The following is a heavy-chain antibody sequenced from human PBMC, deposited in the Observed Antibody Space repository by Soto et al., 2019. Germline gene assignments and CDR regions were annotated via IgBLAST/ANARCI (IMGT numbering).Heavy chain of an antibody. CDR1: GFTFSSYA. D-gene: IGHD3-22*01. CDR3: AKDGSEYYYDSSGYYSGFFSYYFDY. V-gene: IGHV3-23*01. J-gene: IGHJ4*02. Sequence: GGSLRLSCAASGFTFSSYAMSWVRQAPGKGLEWVSAISGSGGSTYYTDSVKGRFTISRDNSKNTLYLQMNSLRAEDTAVYYCAKDGSEYYYDSSGYYSGFFSYYFDYWGQGTLVTVSS. CDR2: ISGSGGST.